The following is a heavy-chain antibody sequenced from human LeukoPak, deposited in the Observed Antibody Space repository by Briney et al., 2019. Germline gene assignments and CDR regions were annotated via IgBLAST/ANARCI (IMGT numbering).Heavy chain of an antibody. D-gene: IGHD6-19*01. CDR2: ISSSSTM. CDR3: ARDGSSGLVTYLDY. J-gene: IGHJ4*02. Sequence: GGSLRLSCAASGFTFSSYSMNWVRQAPGKGLEWVSYISSSSTMYYADSVKGRFTISRDNAKNSLYLQMNSLRAEDTAVYYCARDGSSGLVTYLDYWGQGTLVTVSS. CDR1: GFTFSSYS. V-gene: IGHV3-48*01.